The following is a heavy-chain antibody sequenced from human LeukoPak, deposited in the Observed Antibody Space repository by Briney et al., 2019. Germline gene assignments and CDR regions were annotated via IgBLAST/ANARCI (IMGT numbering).Heavy chain of an antibody. Sequence: SETLSLTCTVSGYSITSGFYWGWIRQPPGKGLEWIGSIYHSGRTYYNPSLKSRVTISVDTSKNQFSLKLSSVTAADTAVYYCARALQYGSGTPEYWGQGTLVTVSS. CDR3: ARALQYGSGTPEY. V-gene: IGHV4-38-2*02. CDR2: IYHSGRT. D-gene: IGHD3-10*01. CDR1: GYSITSGFY. J-gene: IGHJ4*02.